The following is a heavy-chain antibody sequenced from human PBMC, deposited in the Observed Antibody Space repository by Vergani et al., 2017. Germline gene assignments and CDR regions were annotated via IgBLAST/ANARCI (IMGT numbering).Heavy chain of an antibody. V-gene: IGHV1-18*01. J-gene: IGHJ4*02. CDR3: ARWFLGYCSSTSCYSGEYYFDY. CDR1: GYTFTSYG. CDR2: ISAYNGNT. Sequence: QVQLVQSGAEVKKPGASVKVSCKASGYTFTSYGISWVRQAPGQGLEWMGWISAYNGNTNYAQKLQGRVTMTTDTSTSTAYMELRSLRSDDTAVYYCARWFLGYCSSTSCYSGEYYFDYWGQGTLVTVSS. D-gene: IGHD2-2*01.